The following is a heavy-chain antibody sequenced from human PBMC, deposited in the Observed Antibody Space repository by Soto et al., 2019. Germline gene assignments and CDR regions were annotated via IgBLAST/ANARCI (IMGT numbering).Heavy chain of an antibody. CDR2: IDWDDDK. V-gene: IGHV2-70*11. D-gene: IGHD1-26*01. Sequence: TLSLTCTVSGDSISSGGYYWTWIRQLPGKALEWLARIDWDDDKYYSTSLKTRLTISKDTSKNQVVLTMTNMDPVDTATYYCAREVGAAFDYWGQGTLVTVSS. CDR1: GDSISSGGYY. J-gene: IGHJ4*02. CDR3: AREVGAAFDY.